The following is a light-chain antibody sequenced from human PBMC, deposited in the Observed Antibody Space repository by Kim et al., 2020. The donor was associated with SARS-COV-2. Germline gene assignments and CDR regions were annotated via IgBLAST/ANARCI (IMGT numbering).Light chain of an antibody. Sequence: QSALTQPASVSGSPGQSITISCTGTSSDVGGYNYVSWYQQHPGKAPTLMIYDVSKRPSGVSNRFSGSKSGNTASLTISGLQAADEADYYCSSYTRSSTFVFGSGTKVTVL. V-gene: IGLV2-14*01. CDR3: SSYTRSSTFV. CDR2: DVS. J-gene: IGLJ1*01. CDR1: SSDVGGYNY.